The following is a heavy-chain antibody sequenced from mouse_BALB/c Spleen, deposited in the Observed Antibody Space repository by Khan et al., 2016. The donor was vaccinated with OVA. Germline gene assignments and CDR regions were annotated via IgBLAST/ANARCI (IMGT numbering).Heavy chain of an antibody. D-gene: IGHD1-1*01. V-gene: IGHV1S81*02. Sequence: VQLQESGAELVKPGASVTLSCKASGYTFTSYYMYWVKQRPGQGLEWIGEINPSNGGTNVNEKFKSKATLTVDKSSSTAYMEVSSLTSEDSAVYYCTRGGYGSPFAYWGQGTLVTVSA. J-gene: IGHJ3*01. CDR1: GYTFTSYY. CDR3: TRGGYGSPFAY. CDR2: INPSNGGT.